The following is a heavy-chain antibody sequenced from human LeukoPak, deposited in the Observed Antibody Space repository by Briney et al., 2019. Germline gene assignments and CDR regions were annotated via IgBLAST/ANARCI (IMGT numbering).Heavy chain of an antibody. CDR1: GYSISSGYY. CDR2: IYHSGST. D-gene: IGHD3-9*01. J-gene: IGHJ4*02. Sequence: SETLSLTCSVSGYSISSGYYWGWNRQPPGKGLEWIGSIYHSGSTNYNPSLKSRVTISVDTSKNQFSLKLSSVTAADTAVYHCARSYDILTGYYWRFDYWGQGTLVTVSS. V-gene: IGHV4-38-2*02. CDR3: ARSYDILTGYYWRFDY.